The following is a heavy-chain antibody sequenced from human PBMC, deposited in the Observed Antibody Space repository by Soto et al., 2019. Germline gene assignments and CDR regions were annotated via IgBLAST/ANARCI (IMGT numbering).Heavy chain of an antibody. CDR2: ISAYNGNT. V-gene: IGHV1-18*01. CDR1: GYTFTSYG. D-gene: IGHD6-13*01. J-gene: IGHJ6*02. Sequence: GASVKVSCKASGYTFTSYGISWVRQAPGQGLEWMGWISAYNGNTNYAQKLQGRVTMTTDTSTSTAYMELRSLRSDDTAVYYCARDYYGEYSSSWALYYYYYGMDVWGQGTTVTVSS. CDR3: ARDYYGEYSSSWALYYYYYGMDV.